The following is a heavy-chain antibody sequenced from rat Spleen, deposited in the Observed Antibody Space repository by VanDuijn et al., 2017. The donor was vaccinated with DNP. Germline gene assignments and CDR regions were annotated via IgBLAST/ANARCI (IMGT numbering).Heavy chain of an antibody. CDR1: GFTFSDYY. D-gene: IGHD4-1*01. Sequence: EVQLVESGGGLVQPGRSLKLSCAASGFTFSDYYMAWVRQAPGKGLEWVASISTDGGGADYPDSVKGRFTISRHNAENTLYLQMNSLRSEDTATYYCTTEGDISSYWYFDFWGPGTMVTVSS. V-gene: IGHV5-20*01. CDR2: ISTDGGGA. J-gene: IGHJ1*01. CDR3: TTEGDISSYWYFDF.